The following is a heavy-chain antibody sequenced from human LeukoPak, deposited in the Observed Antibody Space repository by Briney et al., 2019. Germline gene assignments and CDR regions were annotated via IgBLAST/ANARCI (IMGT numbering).Heavy chain of an antibody. V-gene: IGHV4-30-2*01. CDR3: ARESSGMDV. Sequence: PSETLSLTCAVSGGSISSGGYSWSWIRQPPGKGLEWIGYIYHSGSTYYNPSLKSRVTISVDRSKNQFSLKLSSVTAADTAVYYCARESSGMDVWGQGTTVTVSS. CDR1: GGSISSGGYS. CDR2: IYHSGST. J-gene: IGHJ6*02.